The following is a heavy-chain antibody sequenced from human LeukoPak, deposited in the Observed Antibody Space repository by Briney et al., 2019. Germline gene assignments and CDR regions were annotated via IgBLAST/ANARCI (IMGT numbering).Heavy chain of an antibody. CDR1: GGSISSYY. CDR2: IYYSGST. CDR3: ARATMVRGVISLYNWFDP. D-gene: IGHD3-10*01. Sequence: LETLSLTCTVSGGSISSYYWSWIRQPPGKGLEWIGYIYYSGSTNYNPSLKSRVTISVDTSKNQFSLKLSSVTAADTAVYYCARATMVRGVISLYNWFDPWGQGTLVTVSS. V-gene: IGHV4-59*01. J-gene: IGHJ5*02.